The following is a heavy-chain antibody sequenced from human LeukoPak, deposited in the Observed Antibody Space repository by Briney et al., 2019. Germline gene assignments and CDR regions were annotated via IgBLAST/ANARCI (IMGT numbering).Heavy chain of an antibody. Sequence: TSETLSLTCTVSGGSISSYYWSWIRQPPGKGLEWIGYIYYSGTTDYNPSLKSRVTISVDTSKNQFSLKLSSVTAADTAVYYCARGVYIAAAQYGYWGQGTLVTVSS. V-gene: IGHV4-59*01. D-gene: IGHD6-13*01. CDR1: GGSISSYY. J-gene: IGHJ4*02. CDR2: IYYSGTT. CDR3: ARGVYIAAAQYGY.